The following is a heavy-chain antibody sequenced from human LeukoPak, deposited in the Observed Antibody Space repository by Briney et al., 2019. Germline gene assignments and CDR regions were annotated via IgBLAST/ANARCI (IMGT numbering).Heavy chain of an antibody. V-gene: IGHV1-2*02. D-gene: IGHD6-6*01. Sequence: ASVKVSCKASGYTFTAYYIHWVRQAPGQGLEWMGWINPNSGGTNYAQKFQGRVTMTRDTSISTAYMELSRLRSDDTAVYYCARSSSSPRGFDYWGQGTLVTVSS. CDR3: ARSSSSPRGFDY. CDR1: GYTFTAYY. J-gene: IGHJ4*02. CDR2: INPNSGGT.